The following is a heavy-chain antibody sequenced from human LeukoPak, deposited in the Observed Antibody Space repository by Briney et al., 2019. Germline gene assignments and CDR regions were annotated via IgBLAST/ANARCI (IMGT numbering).Heavy chain of an antibody. V-gene: IGHV1-69*01. D-gene: IGHD2-2*01. CDR2: IIPIFGTA. CDR1: GGTFSSYA. Sequence: SVKVSCKASGGTFSSYAISWVRQAPGQGLEWMGGIIPIFGTANYARKFQGRVTITADESTSTAYMELSSLRSEDTAVYYCAREGDGIVVVPAAMKDLDYYYYGMDVWGKGTTVTVSS. J-gene: IGHJ6*04. CDR3: AREGDGIVVVPAAMKDLDYYYYGMDV.